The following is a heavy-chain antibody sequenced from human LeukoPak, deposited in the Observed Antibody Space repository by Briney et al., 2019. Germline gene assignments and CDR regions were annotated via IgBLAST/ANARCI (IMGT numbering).Heavy chain of an antibody. D-gene: IGHD5-12*01. CDR3: ARDRGYDPRYYFDY. CDR2: IWYDGNKK. J-gene: IGHJ4*02. V-gene: IGHV3-33*01. Sequence: SGGSLRLSCAASGFTFSSYAMHWVRQAPGKGLEWVALIWYDGNKKYFEDSVKGRFTISRDNSKNTLYLQMNSLRAEDTAVYYCARDRGYDPRYYFDYWGQGTLVTVSS. CDR1: GFTFSSYA.